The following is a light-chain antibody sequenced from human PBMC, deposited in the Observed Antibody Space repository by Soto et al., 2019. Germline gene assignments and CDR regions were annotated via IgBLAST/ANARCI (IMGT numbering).Light chain of an antibody. J-gene: IGKJ1*01. CDR1: QSVSSY. Sequence: ESVLTQSPATLSLSPGERATLSCRASQSVSSYLAWYQQKPGQAPRLLIYDASNRATGIPARFSGSGSGTDFTLTISSLEPEDFAVYYCQQRSNWPPWTCGQGTKGEIK. CDR3: QQRSNWPPWT. CDR2: DAS. V-gene: IGKV3-11*01.